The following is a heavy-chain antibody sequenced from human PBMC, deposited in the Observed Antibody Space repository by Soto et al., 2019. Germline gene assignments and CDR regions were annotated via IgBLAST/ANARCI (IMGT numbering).Heavy chain of an antibody. Sequence: GASVKVSCKGFGYSFMKYGINWVRQAPGQGLEWVGWSSPYSGYTHSAQKFPGRLTLTTDTAASTAYLELRIMRSADKAISYCAREASVLIPAAQSSRFDSWGQGTLVTVSS. V-gene: IGHV1-18*01. CDR1: GYSFMKYG. CDR2: SSPYSGYT. D-gene: IGHD2-2*01. CDR3: AREASVLIPAAQSSRFDS. J-gene: IGHJ4*02.